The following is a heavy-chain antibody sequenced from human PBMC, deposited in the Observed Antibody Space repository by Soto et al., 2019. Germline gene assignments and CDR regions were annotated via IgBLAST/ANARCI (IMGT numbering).Heavy chain of an antibody. CDR1: GGSISSGDYY. D-gene: IGHD3-9*01. V-gene: IGHV4-30-4*01. J-gene: IGHJ6*02. CDR3: ARDRRLRYFALADYYYYGMDV. Sequence: KPSETLSLTCTVSGGSISSGDYYWSWIRQPPGKGLEWIGYIYYSGSTYYNPSLKSRVTISVDTSKNQFSLKLSSVTAADTAVYYCARDRRLRYFALADYYYYGMDVWGQGTTVTVYS. CDR2: IYYSGST.